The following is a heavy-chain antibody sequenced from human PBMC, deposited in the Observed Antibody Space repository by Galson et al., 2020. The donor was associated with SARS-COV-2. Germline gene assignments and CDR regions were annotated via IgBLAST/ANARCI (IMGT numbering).Heavy chain of an antibody. CDR3: ARSFYGDLRDY. Sequence: ASVKVSCKASGYTFTGYYMHWVRQAPGQGLEWMGWINPNSGGTNYAQEFQGRVTMTRDTSISTAYMELSRLRSDDTAVYYCARSFYGDLRDYWGQGTLVTVSS. J-gene: IGHJ4*02. D-gene: IGHD4-17*01. CDR2: INPNSGGT. CDR1: GYTFTGYY. V-gene: IGHV1-2*02.